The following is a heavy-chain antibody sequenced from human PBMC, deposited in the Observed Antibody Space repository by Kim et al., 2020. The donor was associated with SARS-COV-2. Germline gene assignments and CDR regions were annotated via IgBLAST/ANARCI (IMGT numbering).Heavy chain of an antibody. CDR3: MKGGWGWIWDH. D-gene: IGHD2-21*01. J-gene: IGHJ4*02. CDR2: IGGSDGTT. Sequence: GGSLRLSCSTSGFTFTGYAMSWVRQAPGKGLECVSGIGGSDGTTYYVDSVEGRFTISRDNSKNTLYLQMNTLRADDTAIYYCMKGGWGWIWDHWGQGTRVTVSS. CDR1: GFTFTGYA. V-gene: IGHV3-23*01.